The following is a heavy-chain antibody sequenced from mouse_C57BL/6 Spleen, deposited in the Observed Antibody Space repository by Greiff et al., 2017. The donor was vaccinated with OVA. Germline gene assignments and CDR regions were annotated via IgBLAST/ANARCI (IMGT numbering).Heavy chain of an antibody. D-gene: IGHD3-2*02. CDR3: TRSSGYVPGRFAY. J-gene: IGHJ3*01. CDR2: IDPEDGDT. CDR1: GFNLKDYY. Sequence: VQLKESGAELVRPGASVKLSCTASGFNLKDYYMHWVQQRPEQGLEWIGRIDPEDGDTEYAPKFQGKATMTADTSSNTAYLQLSSLTSEDTAVYYCTRSSGYVPGRFAYWGQGTLVTVSA. V-gene: IGHV14-1*01.